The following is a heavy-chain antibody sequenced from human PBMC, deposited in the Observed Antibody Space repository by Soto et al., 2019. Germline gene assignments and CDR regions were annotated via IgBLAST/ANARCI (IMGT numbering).Heavy chain of an antibody. J-gene: IGHJ5*02. CDR1: GFTFSSYG. CDR2: ISYDGSNK. CDR3: AKAVGATTDWFDP. V-gene: IGHV3-30*18. Sequence: GGSLRLSCAASGFTFSSYGMHWVRQAPGKGLEWVAVISYDGSNKYYADSVKGRFTISRDNSKNTLYLQMNSLRAEDTAVYHCAKAVGATTDWFDPWGQGTLVTVSS. D-gene: IGHD1-26*01.